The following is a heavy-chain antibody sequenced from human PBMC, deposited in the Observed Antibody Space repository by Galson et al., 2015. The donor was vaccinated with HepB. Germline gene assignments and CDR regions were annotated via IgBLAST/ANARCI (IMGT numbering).Heavy chain of an antibody. Sequence: SLRLSCAASGFTFSSYGMHWVRQAPGKGLEWVANIKQDGSEKYYVDSVKGRFTISRDNAKNSLYLQMNSLRAEDTAVYYCARAPDGPDYWGQGTLVTVSS. J-gene: IGHJ4*02. CDR3: ARAPDGPDY. V-gene: IGHV3-7*03. CDR1: GFTFSSYG. CDR2: IKQDGSEK.